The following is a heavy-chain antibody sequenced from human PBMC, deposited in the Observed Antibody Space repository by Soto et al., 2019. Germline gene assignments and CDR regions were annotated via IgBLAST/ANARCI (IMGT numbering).Heavy chain of an antibody. J-gene: IGHJ5*02. CDR1: GYTFTSYD. V-gene: IGHV1-8*01. D-gene: IGHD4-4*01. CDR2: MNPNSGNT. Sequence: QVQLVQSGAEVTKPGASVKVSCKASGYTFTSYDINWVRQATGQGLEWMGWMNPNSGNTGYAQKFQGRVTMTRNTSISTAYMELSSLRSEDTAVYYCARGAQYSNERWFDPWGQGTLVTVSS. CDR3: ARGAQYSNERWFDP.